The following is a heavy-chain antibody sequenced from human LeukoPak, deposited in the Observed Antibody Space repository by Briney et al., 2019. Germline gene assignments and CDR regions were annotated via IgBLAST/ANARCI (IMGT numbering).Heavy chain of an antibody. CDR1: GGSISSSSYY. CDR3: ARVGDGKYSYGHARYYSEHYYYYYYMDV. D-gene: IGHD5-18*01. CDR2: IYYSGST. Sequence: SETLSLTCTVSGGSISSSSYYWGWIRQPPGKGLEWIGSIYYSGSTYYNPSLKSRVTISVDTSKNQFSLKLSSVTAADTAVYYCARVGDGKYSYGHARYYSEHYYYYYYMDVWGKGTTVTVSS. V-gene: IGHV4-39*07. J-gene: IGHJ6*03.